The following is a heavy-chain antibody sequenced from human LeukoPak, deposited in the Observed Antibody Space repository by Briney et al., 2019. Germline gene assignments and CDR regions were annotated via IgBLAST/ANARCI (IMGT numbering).Heavy chain of an antibody. D-gene: IGHD2-8*01. CDR1: GYTFNGYY. J-gene: IGHJ3*02. CDR3: ARVLQYVGDPFDI. Sequence: ASVKVSWKASGYTFNGYYMHWVRQDPGQGLEWMGWINPNSAGTNYAQKFQGRVTTTRDTSISTADMELSRMRSDDTAVYYCARVLQYVGDPFDIWGQGTMVSVSS. CDR2: INPNSAGT. V-gene: IGHV1-2*02.